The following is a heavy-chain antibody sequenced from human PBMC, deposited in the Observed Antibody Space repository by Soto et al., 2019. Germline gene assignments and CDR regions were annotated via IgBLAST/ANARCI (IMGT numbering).Heavy chain of an antibody. V-gene: IGHV4-4*02. D-gene: IGHD6-13*01. CDR2: VYHSGST. J-gene: IGHJ4*02. CDR3: AVPGAGDFDY. Sequence: PWETLSLTCAVSGASISTNNWWSWVRQPPGKGLEWIGEVYHSGSTNCNPSLKSRVTISIDKSKNQFSLRLTSMTAADTAVYYCAVPGAGDFDYWSQGTLVTVS. CDR1: GASISTNNW.